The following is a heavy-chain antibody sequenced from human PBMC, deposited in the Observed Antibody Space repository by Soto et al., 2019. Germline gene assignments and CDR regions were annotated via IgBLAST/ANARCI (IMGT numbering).Heavy chain of an antibody. CDR2: IVVGSGNT. J-gene: IGHJ4*02. CDR1: GFTFTSSA. Sequence: SVKVSCKASGFTFTSSAVQWVRQARGQRLEWIGWIVVGSGNTNYAQKFQERVTITRDMSTSTAYMELSSLRSEDTAVYYCAARYDFWSGFILQPRDYWGQGTLVTVSS. CDR3: AARYDFWSGFILQPRDY. D-gene: IGHD3-3*01. V-gene: IGHV1-58*01.